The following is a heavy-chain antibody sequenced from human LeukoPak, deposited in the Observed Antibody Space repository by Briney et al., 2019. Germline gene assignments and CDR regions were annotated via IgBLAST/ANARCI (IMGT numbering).Heavy chain of an antibody. Sequence: ASVKVFCKASGYTFTSYDINWVRQATGQGLEWMGWMNRNSGNTGYAQKFQGRVTITRNTSISTAYMELSSLRSEDTAVYYCARMSYYGSGSYYFFDYWGQGTLVTVSS. CDR1: GYTFTSYD. J-gene: IGHJ4*02. V-gene: IGHV1-8*03. CDR2: MNRNSGNT. D-gene: IGHD3-10*01. CDR3: ARMSYYGSGSYYFFDY.